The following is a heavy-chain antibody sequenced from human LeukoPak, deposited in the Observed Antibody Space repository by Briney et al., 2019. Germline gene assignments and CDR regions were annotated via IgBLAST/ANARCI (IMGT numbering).Heavy chain of an antibody. V-gene: IGHV1-8*03. CDR2: MNPNSGNT. CDR3: ARGPRNGWFDP. D-gene: IGHD2-8*01. Sequence: ASVKVSRKASGYTSTSYDINWVRQATGQGLEWMGWMNPNSGNTGYAQKFQGRVTITRNTSISTAYVELSSLRSEDTAVYYCARGPRNGWFDPWGQGTLVTVSS. CDR1: GYTSTSYD. J-gene: IGHJ5*02.